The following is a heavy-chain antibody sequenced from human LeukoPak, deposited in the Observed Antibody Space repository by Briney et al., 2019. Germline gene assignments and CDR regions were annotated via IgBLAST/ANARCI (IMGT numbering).Heavy chain of an antibody. D-gene: IGHD1-7*01. CDR3: ARLITGTTTAFDI. J-gene: IGHJ3*02. Sequence: SQTLSLTCTVSGGSISSGSYYWSWIRQPAGKGLEWIGRIYTSGSTNYNPSLKSRVTISVDTSKNQFSLKLSSVTAADTAVYYCARLITGTTTAFDIWGQGTMVTVSS. CDR2: IYTSGST. V-gene: IGHV4-61*02. CDR1: GGSISSGSYY.